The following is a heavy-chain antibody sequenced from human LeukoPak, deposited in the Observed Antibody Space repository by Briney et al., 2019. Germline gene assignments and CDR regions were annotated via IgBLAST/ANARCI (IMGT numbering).Heavy chain of an antibody. Sequence: PGGSLRLSCAASGFTFSSYWMSWVRQAPGKGLEWVANIKQDGSEKYYVDSLKGRFIISRDNAKNSLYLQMNSLRAEDTAVYYCARAGHAAGRDYWGQRTLVTVSS. CDR1: GFTFSSYW. D-gene: IGHD6-13*01. CDR2: IKQDGSEK. CDR3: ARAGHAAGRDY. V-gene: IGHV3-7*01. J-gene: IGHJ4*02.